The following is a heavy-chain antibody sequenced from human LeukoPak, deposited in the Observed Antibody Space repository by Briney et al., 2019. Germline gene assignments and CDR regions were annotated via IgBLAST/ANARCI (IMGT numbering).Heavy chain of an antibody. Sequence: GGSLRLSCVASGFIFKNNGMHWVRQAPGKGLEWVAFIRFDESDKFYADSVKGRFTISRDVSKNTLFLEMNGLRVDDTALYYCVKDNPVCESWGQGTLVIVSS. J-gene: IGHJ5*02. V-gene: IGHV3-30*02. D-gene: IGHD2-21*01. CDR3: VKDNPVCES. CDR1: GFIFKNNG. CDR2: IRFDESDK.